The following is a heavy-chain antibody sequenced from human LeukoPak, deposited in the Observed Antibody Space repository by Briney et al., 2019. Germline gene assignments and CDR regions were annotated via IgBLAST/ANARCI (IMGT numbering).Heavy chain of an antibody. Sequence: GASMKVSCKASGYTFTGYYMHWVRQAPGQGLEWMGWINPNSGGTNYAQKFQGRVTMTRDTSISTAYMELSRLRSDDTAVYYCAREPIVGATTDAFDIWGQGTMVTVSS. J-gene: IGHJ3*02. CDR1: GYTFTGYY. V-gene: IGHV1-2*02. CDR3: AREPIVGATTDAFDI. CDR2: INPNSGGT. D-gene: IGHD1-26*01.